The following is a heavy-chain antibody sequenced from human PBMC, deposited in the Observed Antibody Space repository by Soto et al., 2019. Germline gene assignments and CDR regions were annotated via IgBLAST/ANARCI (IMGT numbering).Heavy chain of an antibody. J-gene: IGHJ4*02. Sequence: ASVKVSCKASGYTFTSYDINWVRQATGQGLEWMGWMNPNSGNTGYAQKFQGRVTMTRNTSISTAYMELSSLRSEDTAVYYCARGYYYDSSGYYYRGEGVDYGGQGTLVTVSS. V-gene: IGHV1-8*01. CDR3: ARGYYYDSSGYYYRGEGVDY. CDR2: MNPNSGNT. CDR1: GYTFTSYD. D-gene: IGHD3-22*01.